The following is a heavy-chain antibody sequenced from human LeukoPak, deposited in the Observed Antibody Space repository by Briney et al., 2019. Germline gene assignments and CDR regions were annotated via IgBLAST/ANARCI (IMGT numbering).Heavy chain of an antibody. D-gene: IGHD2-2*01. J-gene: IGHJ6*03. CDR3: ARAQRDVVVVVPAAMVRGNGAYYYYMDV. CDR1: GFTFSSYA. CDR2: ISYDGSNK. V-gene: IGHV3-30*04. Sequence: GRSLRLSCAASGFTFSSYAMHWVRQAPGKGLEWVAVISYDGSNKYYADSVKGRFTISRDNSKNTLYLQMNSLRAEDTAVYYCARAQRDVVVVVPAAMVRGNGAYYYYMDVWGKGTTVTVSS.